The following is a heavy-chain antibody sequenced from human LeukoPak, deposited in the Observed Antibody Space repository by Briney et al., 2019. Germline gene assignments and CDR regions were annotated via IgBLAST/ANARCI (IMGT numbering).Heavy chain of an antibody. CDR1: GGSISSYS. V-gene: IGHV4-4*07. CDR2: IYTSGST. D-gene: IGHD1-26*01. Sequence: PSETLSLTRTVSGGSISSYSWSWIRQPAGKGLEWIGRIYTSGSTNYNASLKSRVSMSVDTSKNQFSLKLSSVTAADTAVFYCARENSGSYREFDYWGQGTLVTVSS. CDR3: ARENSGSYREFDY. J-gene: IGHJ4*02.